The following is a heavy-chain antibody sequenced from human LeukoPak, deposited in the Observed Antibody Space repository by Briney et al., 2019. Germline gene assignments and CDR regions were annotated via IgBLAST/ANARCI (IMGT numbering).Heavy chain of an antibody. V-gene: IGHV3-23*01. CDR3: AKAGHFYYYDMDV. CDR1: GFTFRSYA. Sequence: GGSLRLSCEASGFTFRSYAMSWVRQAPGKGLEWVSAIRGSDGSTYYADSVKGRFTISRDNSKNTLSLQMSSLRAEDTAVYYCAKAGHFYYYDMDVWGQGTTVTVSS. J-gene: IGHJ6*02. CDR2: IRGSDGST.